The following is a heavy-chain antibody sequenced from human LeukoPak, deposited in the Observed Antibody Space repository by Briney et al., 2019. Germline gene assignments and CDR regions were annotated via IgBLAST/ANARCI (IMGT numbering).Heavy chain of an antibody. V-gene: IGHV3-7*01. J-gene: IGHJ4*02. Sequence: QPGGSLRLSCAVSGFTFTTCWMSWVRQAPGKGLEWVANIKQDGSQKYYVDSVKGRFTISRDNAKNSLYLQMNSLRVEDTAVYYCARNGGLDSWGLGTLVTVSS. CDR1: GFTFTTCW. CDR3: ARNGGLDS. CDR2: IKQDGSQK.